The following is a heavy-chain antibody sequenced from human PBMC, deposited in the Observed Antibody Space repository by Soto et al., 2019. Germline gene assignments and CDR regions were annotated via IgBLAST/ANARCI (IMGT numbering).Heavy chain of an antibody. Sequence: VASVKVSCKASGYTFTSYGISWVRQAPGQGLEWMGWISAYNGNTNYAQKLQGRVTMTTDTSTSTAYMELRSLRSDDTAVYYCARDKGSWNDVRGWFDPWGQGTLVTVSS. J-gene: IGHJ5*02. CDR2: ISAYNGNT. D-gene: IGHD1-1*01. CDR1: GYTFTSYG. CDR3: ARDKGSWNDVRGWFDP. V-gene: IGHV1-18*01.